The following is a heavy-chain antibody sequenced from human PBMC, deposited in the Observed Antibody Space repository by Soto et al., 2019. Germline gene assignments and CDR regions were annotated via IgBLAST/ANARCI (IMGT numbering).Heavy chain of an antibody. CDR2: ISGSGGST. D-gene: IGHD3-22*01. V-gene: IGHV3-23*01. J-gene: IGHJ4*02. CDR1: GFTFSSYA. CDR3: AKVMTLYDSSGYYYSAFDY. Sequence: EVQLLESGGGLGQPGGSLRLSCAASGFTFSSYAMSWVRQAPGKGLEWVSAISGSGGSTYYADSVKVRFTISRDNTKNTLYLQMNSLRAEDTAVYYCAKVMTLYDSSGYYYSAFDYWGQGTLVTVSS.